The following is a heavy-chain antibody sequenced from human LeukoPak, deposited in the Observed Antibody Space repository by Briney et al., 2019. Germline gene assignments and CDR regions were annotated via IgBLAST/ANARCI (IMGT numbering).Heavy chain of an antibody. CDR2: IYTIGST. CDR3: ARDSGYCSSTSCSPANWFDP. J-gene: IGHJ5*02. V-gene: IGHV4-4*07. Sequence: PSETLSLTCAVSRYSISSSYYWSWIRQPPGKGLEWIGRIYTIGSTNYNPSLKSRVTMSVDTSKNQFSLKLSSVTAADTAVYYCARDSGYCSSTSCSPANWFDPWGQGTLVTVSS. D-gene: IGHD2-2*03. CDR1: RYSISSSYY.